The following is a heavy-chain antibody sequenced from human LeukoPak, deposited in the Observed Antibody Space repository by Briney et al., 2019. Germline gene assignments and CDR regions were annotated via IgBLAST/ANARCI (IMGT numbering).Heavy chain of an antibody. D-gene: IGHD1-1*01. CDR1: GGTFSSYA. CDR2: IIPIFGTA. J-gene: IGHJ4*02. CDR3: ATKELERRPYDY. V-gene: IGHV1-69*13. Sequence: GASVKVSCKASGGTFSSYAISWVRQAPGQGLEWMGGIIPIFGTANYAQKFQGRVTITADESTSTAYMELSSLRSEDTAVYYCATKELERRPYDYWGQGTLVTVSS.